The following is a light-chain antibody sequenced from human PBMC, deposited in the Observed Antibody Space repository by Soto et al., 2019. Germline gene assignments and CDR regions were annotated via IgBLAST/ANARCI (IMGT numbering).Light chain of an antibody. V-gene: IGKV2-30*01. CDR2: KIS. CDR1: QGLLYMDGNTY. Sequence: DGIRAESRNSVSVGRGQAAYISCWSSQGLLYMDGNTYLNWFQQRPGQSPRRLIYKISNRDSGVPDRFSGSGSGTSFTLQIRRVEAEDAGISYCMQGPPWPLTFGQGTRLEIK. J-gene: IGKJ5*01. CDR3: MQGPPWPLT.